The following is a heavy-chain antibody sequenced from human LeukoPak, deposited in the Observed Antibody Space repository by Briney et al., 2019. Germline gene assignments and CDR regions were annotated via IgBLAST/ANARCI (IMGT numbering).Heavy chain of an antibody. CDR3: AADGYNHYFDY. D-gene: IGHD5-24*01. CDR2: IYYSGST. Sequence: SETLSLTXTVSGGSISSSSYYWGWIRQPPGKGLEWIGSIYYSGSTYYNPSLKSRVTISVDTSKNQFSLKLSSVTAADTAVYYCAADGYNHYFDYWGQGTLVTVSS. V-gene: IGHV4-39*01. CDR1: GGSISSSSYY. J-gene: IGHJ4*02.